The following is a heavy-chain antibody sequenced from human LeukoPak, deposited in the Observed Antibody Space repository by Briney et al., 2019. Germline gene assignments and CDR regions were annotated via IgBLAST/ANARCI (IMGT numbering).Heavy chain of an antibody. Sequence: QPGGSLRLSCAASGFTFSIYAMSWVRQAPGKGLQWVSSITSSGDDTYYADSVKGRFTISRDNSEHMLYLQMNSLRVEDTAVYFCAKDRPNYYGSNGHYYRRDGDYWGQGTLVTVSS. D-gene: IGHD3-22*01. J-gene: IGHJ4*02. CDR2: ITSSGDDT. CDR1: GFTFSIYA. CDR3: AKDRPNYYGSNGHYYRRDGDY. V-gene: IGHV3-23*01.